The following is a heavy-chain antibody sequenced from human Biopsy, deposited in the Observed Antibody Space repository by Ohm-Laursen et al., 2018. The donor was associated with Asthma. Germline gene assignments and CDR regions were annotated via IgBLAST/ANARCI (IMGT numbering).Heavy chain of an antibody. V-gene: IGHV3-30*03. CDR2: ITFDGSTQ. D-gene: IGHD3-9*01. CDR1: GFMFRSFG. Sequence: SLRLSRAASGFMFRSFGMHWVRQAPGKGLEWVAVITFDGSTQHYGDSVKGRFTISRDNSKNMLFLQMNSLRAEDTAVYYCSRDTLGYYFDIWGQGTQVTVSS. J-gene: IGHJ4*02. CDR3: SRDTLGYYFDI.